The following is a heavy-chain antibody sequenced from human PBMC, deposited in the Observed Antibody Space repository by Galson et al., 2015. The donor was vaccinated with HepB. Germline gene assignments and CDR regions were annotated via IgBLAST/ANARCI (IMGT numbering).Heavy chain of an antibody. CDR3: VQGEPLLS. CDR1: GFTLSSYW. D-gene: IGHD1-26*01. V-gene: IGHV3-7*03. J-gene: IGHJ5*02. CDR2: INHHGIEK. Sequence: SLRLSCAASGFTLSSYWMTWVRQAPGKGLEWVANINHHGIEKYYVDSVKGRFTISRDNAKNSIYLQMNDLRVEDTAVYYCVQGEPLLSWGQGTLVTVSS.